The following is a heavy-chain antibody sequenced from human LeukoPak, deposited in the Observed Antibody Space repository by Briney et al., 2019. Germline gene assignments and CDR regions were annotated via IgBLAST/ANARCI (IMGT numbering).Heavy chain of an antibody. CDR1: GFTFSAIW. D-gene: IGHD2-2*01. Sequence: GGSLSFSCAASGFTFSAIWRGWLGPAPGMGLKWGANINQDGSEKYYVDSVKGRFTISRDNAKNSLYLQMNSLRAEDTAVYYCARDCSSTTCYWVFDYWGQGTLVTVSS. J-gene: IGHJ4*02. V-gene: IGHV3-7*01. CDR3: ARDCSSTTCYWVFDY. CDR2: INQDGSEK.